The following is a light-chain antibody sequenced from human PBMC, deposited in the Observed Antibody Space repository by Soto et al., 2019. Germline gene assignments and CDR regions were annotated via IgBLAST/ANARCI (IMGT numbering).Light chain of an antibody. V-gene: IGKV1-5*03. CDR3: QQYNSYSQT. CDR2: KAS. CDR1: QTISSW. Sequence: DIQMTQSPSTLSGSVGDRVTITCGASQTISSWLAWYQQKTGKAPKLLIYKASTLKSGVPSRFSGSGYGTEFTLTISSLQPDDFATYYCQQYNSYSQTFGQGTKVDIK. J-gene: IGKJ1*01.